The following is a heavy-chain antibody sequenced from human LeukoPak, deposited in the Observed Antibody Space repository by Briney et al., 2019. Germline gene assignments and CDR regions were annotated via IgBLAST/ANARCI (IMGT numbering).Heavy chain of an antibody. CDR2: ISGNGVGT. CDR1: GFTFSSFA. CDR3: AKRDSTSYHFDS. Sequence: GGSLTLSCTASGFTFSSFAMRWVRQAPGKGLELVSSISGNGVGTYYADSVKGRFTISRDNSKNSLNLQMSSMRVEDTAVYYCAKRDSTSYHFDSWGQGTLVTVSS. J-gene: IGHJ4*02. D-gene: IGHD2-2*01. V-gene: IGHV3-23*01.